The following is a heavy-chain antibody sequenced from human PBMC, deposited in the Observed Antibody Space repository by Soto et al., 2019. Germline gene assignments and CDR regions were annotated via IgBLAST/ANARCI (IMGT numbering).Heavy chain of an antibody. Sequence: QVQLVQSGAEVKEPGDSVRVSCEASGYTFTAYYIHLVRQAPGQGLEWMGWINTKFGDTTYAQDFQERVSMTRDMSIRSGYLELSRLTADDTAIYYCARNMDYYYGPGSGNGHGFWGQGTTVTVFS. J-gene: IGHJ6*01. CDR1: GYTFTAYY. CDR2: INTKFGDT. D-gene: IGHD3-10*01. V-gene: IGHV1-2*02. CDR3: ARNMDYYYGPGSGNGHGF.